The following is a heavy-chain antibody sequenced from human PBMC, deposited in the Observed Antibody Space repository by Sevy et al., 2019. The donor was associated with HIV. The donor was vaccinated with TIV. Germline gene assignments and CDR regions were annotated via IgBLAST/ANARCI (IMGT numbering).Heavy chain of an antibody. CDR3: TRAVAGTSPHFDY. V-gene: IGHV3-73*01. J-gene: IGHJ4*02. CDR1: GFTFSGSA. Sequence: GGSLRLSCAASGFTFSGSAMHWVRQASGKGLEWVGRIRSKANSYAKAYAASVKGRFTISRDDSKNTAYLQMNSLKTEDTAVYYCTRAVAGTSPHFDYWGQGTLVTVSS. D-gene: IGHD6-19*01. CDR2: IRSKANSYAK.